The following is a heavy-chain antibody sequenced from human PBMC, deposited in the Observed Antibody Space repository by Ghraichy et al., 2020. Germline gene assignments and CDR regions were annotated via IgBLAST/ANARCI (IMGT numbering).Heavy chain of an antibody. CDR3: ARRITIFGVVTPRLALFGMDV. D-gene: IGHD3-3*01. J-gene: IGHJ6*02. CDR1: GFTFSSYW. CDR2: IKQDGSEK. V-gene: IGHV3-7*01. Sequence: GGSLRLSCAASGFTFSSYWMSWVRQAPGKGLEWVANIKQDGSEKYYVDSVKGRFTISRDNAKNSLYLQMNSLRAEDTAVYYCARRITIFGVVTPRLALFGMDVWGQGTTVTVSS.